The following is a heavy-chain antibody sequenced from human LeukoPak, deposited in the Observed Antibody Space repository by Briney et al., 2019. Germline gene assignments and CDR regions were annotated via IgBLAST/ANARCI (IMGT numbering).Heavy chain of an antibody. D-gene: IGHD3-16*01. CDR3: ARNYGP. V-gene: IGHV4-39*01. Sequence: KPAETLSLTCTVSGFSISSSYYYWVRIRQPPGKGREWIVSIYYSGITYYNPALKSLTTISVDTSKNKFSLKMNSVTAADTAVYYCARNYGPWGQGTLVTVSS. J-gene: IGHJ5*02. CDR2: IYYSGIT. CDR1: GFSISSSYYY.